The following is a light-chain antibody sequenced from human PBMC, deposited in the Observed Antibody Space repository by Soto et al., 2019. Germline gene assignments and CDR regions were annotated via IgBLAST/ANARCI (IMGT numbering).Light chain of an antibody. CDR3: MQTLQTPLT. CDR1: QSLLHTIRYNY. Sequence: DIVMTQSPLSLPVTPGEPASISCWSSQSLLHTIRYNYLDWYLQKPGQSPQLLIYLGSTRASGVPDRFSGSGSGTNFTLKISRVEAEDVGVYYCMQTLQTPLTFGGGTKVDIK. CDR2: LGS. V-gene: IGKV2-28*01. J-gene: IGKJ4*01.